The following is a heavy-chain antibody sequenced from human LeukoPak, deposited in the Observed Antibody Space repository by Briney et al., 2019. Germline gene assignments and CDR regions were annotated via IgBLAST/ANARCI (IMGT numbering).Heavy chain of an antibody. D-gene: IGHD3-10*01. V-gene: IGHV3-23*01. CDR3: AKGRDYYGSGSPVY. J-gene: IGHJ4*02. Sequence: GGSLRLSCAASGFTFSSYAMSWVRQAPGKGLEWVSAISGSGGSTYYADSVKGRFTISRDNSKNTPYLQMNSLRAEDTAVYYCAKGRDYYGSGSPVYWGQGTLVTVSS. CDR2: ISGSGGST. CDR1: GFTFSSYA.